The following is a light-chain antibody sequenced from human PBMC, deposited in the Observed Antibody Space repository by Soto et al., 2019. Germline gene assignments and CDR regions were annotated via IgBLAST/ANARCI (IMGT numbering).Light chain of an antibody. J-gene: IGKJ2*01. Sequence: DIQMTQSPSAVSASVGDRVTITCRASQSISGWLAWYQQKPGEAPKLLIYDASSLESGVPSRFSGSGSGTEFTLTISSLQPDDFATYFCQQYSSYPRAFGQGTKLEIK. CDR2: DAS. CDR1: QSISGW. CDR3: QQYSSYPRA. V-gene: IGKV1-5*01.